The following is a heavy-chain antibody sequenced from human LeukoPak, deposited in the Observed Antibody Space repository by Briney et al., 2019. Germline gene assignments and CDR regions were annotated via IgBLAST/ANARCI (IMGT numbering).Heavy chain of an antibody. CDR1: DGYISNYY. Sequence: SETLSLTCSVSDGYISNYYLSWVRQPPGKGLECIVEIYHSGSTNYNPSLKSRVTISVDKSKNQFSLKLSSVTAADTAVYYCARTYYYGSRVYYYYGMDVWGQGTTVTVSS. J-gene: IGHJ6*02. D-gene: IGHD3-10*01. CDR2: IYHSGST. V-gene: IGHV4-4*02. CDR3: ARTYYYGSRVYYYYGMDV.